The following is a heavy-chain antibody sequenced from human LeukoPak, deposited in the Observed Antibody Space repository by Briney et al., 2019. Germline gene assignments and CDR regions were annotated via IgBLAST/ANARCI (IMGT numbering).Heavy chain of an antibody. Sequence: SETLFLTCTVSGGSISSDYWSWIRQPPGKGLEWIGYIYYSGSTNYNPSLKSRVTISVDTSKNQFSLKLSSVTAADTAVYYCARGTPLSLAAAGTGAPVDYWGQGTLVTVSS. J-gene: IGHJ4*02. D-gene: IGHD6-13*01. CDR3: ARGTPLSLAAAGTGAPVDY. CDR2: IYYSGST. V-gene: IGHV4-59*12. CDR1: GGSISSDY.